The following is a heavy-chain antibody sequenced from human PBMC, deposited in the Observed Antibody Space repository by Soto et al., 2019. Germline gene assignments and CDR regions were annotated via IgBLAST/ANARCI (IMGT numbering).Heavy chain of an antibody. V-gene: IGHV3-7*03. D-gene: IGHD1-26*01. CDR2: IKEDGSEK. J-gene: IGHJ4*02. Sequence: EVQLVESGGGLVQPGGSLRLSCAASGFTLSNFWMSWVRQAPGKGLEWVASIKEDGSEKTYVDSVKGRFTISRDNAQNSQYLQMNRLRVDDAAVYYCASYRTLGCWGQGTPVIVSS. CDR1: GFTLSNFW. CDR3: ASYRTLGC.